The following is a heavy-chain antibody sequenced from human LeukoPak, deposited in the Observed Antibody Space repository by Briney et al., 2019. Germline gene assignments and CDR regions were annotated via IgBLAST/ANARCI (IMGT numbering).Heavy chain of an antibody. CDR3: AREVVVTRFDY. V-gene: IGHV7-4-1*02. Sequence: ASVKVSWKASGYIFNSYAMNWVRQAPGQGLEWMGWINTKTGNPTYAQGFTGRFVFSLDTSVSTAYLQISSLKAEDTAVYYCAREVVVTRFDYWGQGTLVTVSS. D-gene: IGHD3-22*01. J-gene: IGHJ4*02. CDR2: INTKTGNP. CDR1: GYIFNSYA.